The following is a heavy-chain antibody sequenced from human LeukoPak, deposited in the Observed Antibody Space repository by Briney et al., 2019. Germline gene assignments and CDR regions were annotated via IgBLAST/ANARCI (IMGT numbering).Heavy chain of an antibody. Sequence: SETLSLTCTVSGGSISSYYWSWIRQPPGKGLEWIGYIYYSGSTNYNPSLKSRVIISIDTSKNQFSLKLSSVTAADTAMYYCGRDALVGHFSYYYMDVWGKGTTVTVSS. CDR1: GGSISSYY. J-gene: IGHJ6*03. D-gene: IGHD2-15*01. CDR2: IYYSGST. V-gene: IGHV4-59*01. CDR3: GRDALVGHFSYYYMDV.